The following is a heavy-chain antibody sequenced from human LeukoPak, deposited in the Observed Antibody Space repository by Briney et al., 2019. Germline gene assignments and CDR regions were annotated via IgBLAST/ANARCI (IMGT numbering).Heavy chain of an antibody. CDR1: GGSLSGYY. CDR2: INHSGST. CDR3: ARLEAYYYDSSGYYFDY. D-gene: IGHD3-22*01. Sequence: SEILSLTCAVYGGSLSGYYWSWIRQPPGKGLEWIGEINHSGSTNYNPSLKSRVTISVDTSKNQFSLKLSSVTAADTAVYYCARLEAYYYDSSGYYFDYWGQGTLVTVSS. J-gene: IGHJ4*02. V-gene: IGHV4-34*01.